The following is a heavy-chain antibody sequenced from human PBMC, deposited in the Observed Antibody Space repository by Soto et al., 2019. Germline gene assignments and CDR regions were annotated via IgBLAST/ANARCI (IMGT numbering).Heavy chain of an antibody. CDR3: ARGDSGGSSGYYYTGGDY. V-gene: IGHV1-69*12. CDR2: IIPIFGTA. D-gene: IGHD3-22*01. CDR1: GGTFSSYA. Sequence: QVQLVQSGAEVKKPGSSVKVSCKASGGTFSSYAISWVRQAPGQGLEWMGGIIPIFGTADYAQKFQGRVTINAEEPTSTAYMELGSLRSEDTAVYYCARGDSGGSSGYYYTGGDYWGQGTLVTVSS. J-gene: IGHJ4*02.